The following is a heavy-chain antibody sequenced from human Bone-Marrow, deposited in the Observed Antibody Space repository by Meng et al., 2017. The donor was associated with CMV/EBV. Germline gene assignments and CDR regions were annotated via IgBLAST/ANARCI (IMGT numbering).Heavy chain of an antibody. CDR1: GFTFSSYA. Sequence: GGSLRLSCAASGFTFSSYAMSWVRQAPGKGLEWVSVIYSGGSTNYADSVKGRFTISRDNSKNTLYLQMNSLRTEDTAVYYRARFNGHFYFDYWGQGTLVPVSS. CDR2: IYSGGST. CDR3: ARFNGHFYFDY. J-gene: IGHJ4*02. V-gene: IGHV3-66*02.